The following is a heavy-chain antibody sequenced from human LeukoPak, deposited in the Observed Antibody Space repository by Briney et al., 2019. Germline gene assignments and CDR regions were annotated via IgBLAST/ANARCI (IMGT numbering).Heavy chain of an antibody. CDR1: GFTFSSIA. CDR3: AKGQELDDGVFDS. D-gene: IGHD1-1*01. CDR2: IRSNGEIT. Sequence: GGSLRLSCAASGFTFSSIAMTWVRQAPGKGLEWVSTIRSNGEITYNADSVKGRFTISRDNSKKTLYLQLNSLRVEDTAIYYCAKGQELDDGVFDSWGQGTLVTVSS. J-gene: IGHJ4*02. V-gene: IGHV3-23*01.